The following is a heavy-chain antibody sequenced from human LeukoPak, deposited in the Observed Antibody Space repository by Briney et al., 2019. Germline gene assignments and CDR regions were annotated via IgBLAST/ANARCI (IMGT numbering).Heavy chain of an antibody. CDR3: ARCSGGSCYVDY. CDR1: GGTFSSYA. J-gene: IGHJ4*02. Sequence: SVKVSCKASGGTFSSYAISWVRQAPGQGLEWMGGIVPIFGTANYAQKFQGRVTITADESTSTAYMELSSLRSEDTAVYYCARCSGGSCYVDYWGQGTLVTVSS. D-gene: IGHD2-15*01. V-gene: IGHV1-69*13. CDR2: IVPIFGTA.